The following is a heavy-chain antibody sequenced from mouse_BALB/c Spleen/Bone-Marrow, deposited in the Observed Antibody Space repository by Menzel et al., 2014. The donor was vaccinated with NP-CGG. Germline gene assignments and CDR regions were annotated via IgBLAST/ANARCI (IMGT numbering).Heavy chain of an antibody. CDR2: IDPYYGGI. D-gene: IGHD2-14*01. V-gene: IGHV1-39*01. CDR3: ARSIEYRPLTY. CDR1: GYSFTGYS. Sequence: EVQLVESGPELEKPGASVKISCKASGYSFTGYSMSWVKQTNGKSLEWIGNIDPYYGGISYNQKFKDKATLTVDKSSSTAFMQLKSLTSEDSAVYYCARSIEYRPLTYWGQGTLVTVSA. J-gene: IGHJ3*01.